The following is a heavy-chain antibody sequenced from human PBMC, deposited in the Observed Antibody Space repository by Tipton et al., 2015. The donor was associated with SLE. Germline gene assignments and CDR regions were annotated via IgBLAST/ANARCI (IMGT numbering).Heavy chain of an antibody. CDR3: ARDEELGYFDY. J-gene: IGHJ4*02. CDR1: GGSISSSSYY. D-gene: IGHD7-27*01. CDR2: IYYSGST. Sequence: LRLSCTVSGGSISSSSYYWGWIRQPPGEGLEWIGSIYYSGSTYYNPSLKSRVTISADTSKNQFSLKLSSVTAADTAVYYCARDEELGYFDYWGQGTLVTVSS. V-gene: IGHV4-39*07.